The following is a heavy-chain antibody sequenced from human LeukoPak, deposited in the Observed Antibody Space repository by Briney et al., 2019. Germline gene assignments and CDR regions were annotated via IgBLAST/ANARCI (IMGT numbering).Heavy chain of an antibody. Sequence: PGGSLRLSCSASRFTFSSYAMSWVRQAPGKGLEWVSVISGSGGSTYYADSVKGRFTISRDNSKNTLYLQMNSLRAEDTAVYYCAKNPGYTYGDSWGQGTLVTVSS. CDR3: AKNPGYTYGDS. J-gene: IGHJ4*02. CDR1: RFTFSSYA. CDR2: ISGSGGST. D-gene: IGHD5-18*01. V-gene: IGHV3-23*01.